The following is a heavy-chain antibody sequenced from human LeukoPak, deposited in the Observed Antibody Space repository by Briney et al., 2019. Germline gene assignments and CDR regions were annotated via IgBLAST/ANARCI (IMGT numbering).Heavy chain of an antibody. V-gene: IGHV3-74*01. CDR3: VRIIVGASNWFDS. D-gene: IGHD1-26*01. CDR1: GFTFSNYW. Sequence: PGGSLRLSCAASGFTFSNYWMHWVRQAPGKGLVWVSRIHSDGSVTNYADSVKGRFTISRDNAKNTLYLQMNSLRAEDTAVYYCVRIIVGASNWFDSWGQGTLVTVSS. CDR2: IHSDGSVT. J-gene: IGHJ5*01.